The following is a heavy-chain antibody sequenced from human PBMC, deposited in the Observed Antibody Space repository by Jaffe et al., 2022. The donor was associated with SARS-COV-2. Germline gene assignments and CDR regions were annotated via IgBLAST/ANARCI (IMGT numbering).Heavy chain of an antibody. CDR2: ISGSGGST. Sequence: EVQLVESGGGLVQPGGSLRLSCAASGFTFSSYAMSWVRQAPGKGLEWVSAISGSGGSTYYADSVKGRFTISRDNSKNTLYLQMNSLRAEDTAVYYCAKMGHCSSTSCYEPGAFDIWGQGTMVTVSS. CDR1: GFTFSSYA. D-gene: IGHD2-2*01. J-gene: IGHJ3*02. V-gene: IGHV3-23*04. CDR3: AKMGHCSSTSCYEPGAFDI.